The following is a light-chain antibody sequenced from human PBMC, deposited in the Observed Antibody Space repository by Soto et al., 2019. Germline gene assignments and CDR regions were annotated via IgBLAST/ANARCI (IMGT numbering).Light chain of an antibody. CDR2: DVS. CDR3: SSFTLSTDV. CDR1: SRDVGAYNY. V-gene: IGLV2-14*03. J-gene: IGLJ1*01. Sequence: QSALTQPASVSGSPGQSITISCTGTSRDVGAYNYVSWYQQHPAKAPKLSIYDVSSRPSGVSDRFSGSKSGNTAFLTISRLQSEDAADYYCSSFTLSTDVFRSGTKVTVL.